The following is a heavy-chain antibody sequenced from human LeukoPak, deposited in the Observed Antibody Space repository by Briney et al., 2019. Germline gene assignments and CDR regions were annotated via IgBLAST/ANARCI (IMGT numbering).Heavy chain of an antibody. J-gene: IGHJ4*02. Sequence: GGSLRLSCAASGFTFSNYAMSWVRQAPGKGLEWVSAISGSGADIFYADSVKGRFTLSRDNSKNSLYLQMNSLRAEDTAVYYCARSPYHGSGSYYNGWGQGTLVTVSS. CDR3: ARSPYHGSGSYYNG. CDR2: ISGSGADI. D-gene: IGHD3-10*01. CDR1: GFTFSNYA. V-gene: IGHV3-23*01.